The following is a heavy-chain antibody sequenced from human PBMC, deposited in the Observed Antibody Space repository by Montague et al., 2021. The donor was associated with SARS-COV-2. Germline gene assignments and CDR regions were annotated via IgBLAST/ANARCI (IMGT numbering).Heavy chain of an antibody. CDR3: ARCSSDTYYYNGMDV. Sequence: PALVKPTQTLTLTCTFSGFSLSTSGMCMTWIRQPPGKALEWLARIDWDGDKYYNTSLKSRLTISKDTSKNLVVLTMTNMDPVDTATYYCARCSSDTYYYNGMDVWGRGTTVTVSS. CDR1: GFSLSTSGMC. V-gene: IGHV2-70*11. CDR2: IDWDGDK. J-gene: IGHJ6*02.